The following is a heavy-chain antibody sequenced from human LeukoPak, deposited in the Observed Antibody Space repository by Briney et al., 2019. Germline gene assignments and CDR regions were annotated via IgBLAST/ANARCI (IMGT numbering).Heavy chain of an antibody. CDR1: GFTVSGNY. CDR2: IYGGGSI. D-gene: IGHD5-18*01. CDR3: ARAPYSYGYPYYYYYYMDV. Sequence: AGGSLRLFCAASGFTVSGNYMSWVRQAPGKGLEWVSVIYGGGSIYYADSVKGRFIISRDNSRNTLYLQMNSLRTEDTAVYYCARAPYSYGYPYYYYYYMDVWGKGTTVTVSS. J-gene: IGHJ6*03. V-gene: IGHV3-66*02.